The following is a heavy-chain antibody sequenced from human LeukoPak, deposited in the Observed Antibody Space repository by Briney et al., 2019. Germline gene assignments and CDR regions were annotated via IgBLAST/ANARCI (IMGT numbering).Heavy chain of an antibody. D-gene: IGHD6-19*01. J-gene: IGHJ3*02. V-gene: IGHV4-61*02. CDR2: IYPLETT. Sequence: PSETLSLTCTVSGDSVNSGAYYWSWLRQPAGKEPEWIGRIYPLETTNYNPSLKSRVAISVDTSKNQFSLKLSSVTAADTAVYYCAREIVAGLGVSFDIWGQGTMVTVSS. CDR3: AREIVAGLGVSFDI. CDR1: GDSVNSGAYY.